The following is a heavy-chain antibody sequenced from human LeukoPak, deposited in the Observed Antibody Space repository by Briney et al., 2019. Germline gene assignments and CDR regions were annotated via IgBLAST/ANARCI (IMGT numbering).Heavy chain of an antibody. D-gene: IGHD2-2*01. J-gene: IGHJ5*02. CDR3: ARDRMSNQLLIHWFDP. V-gene: IGHV1-18*01. Sequence: ASVKVSCKASGYTFTSYGISWVRQAPGQGLEWMGWISAYSGNTNYAQKLQGRVTMTTDTSTSTAYMELRSLRSDDTAVYYCARDRMSNQLLIHWFDPWGQGTLVTVSS. CDR2: ISAYSGNT. CDR1: GYTFTSYG.